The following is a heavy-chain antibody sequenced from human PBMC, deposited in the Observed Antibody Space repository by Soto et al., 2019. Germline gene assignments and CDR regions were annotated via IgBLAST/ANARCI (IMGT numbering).Heavy chain of an antibody. CDR1: GYTFTGYY. Sequence: VASVKVSCKASGYTFTGYYMHWVRQAPGQGLEWMGWINPNSGGTNYAQKFQGRVTMTRDTSISTAYMELSRLRSDDTAVYYCARSTYGSGSYAVDYWGQGTLVTVSS. J-gene: IGHJ4*02. CDR3: ARSTYGSGSYAVDY. CDR2: INPNSGGT. D-gene: IGHD3-10*01. V-gene: IGHV1-2*02.